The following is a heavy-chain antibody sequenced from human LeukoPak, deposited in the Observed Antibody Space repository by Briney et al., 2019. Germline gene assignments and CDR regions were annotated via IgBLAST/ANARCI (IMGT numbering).Heavy chain of an antibody. Sequence: GSLRLSCAASGFSFSTYSMSWVRQAPGKGLEWVSAVSTSGDYTYYADSVKGRFTISRDFSRNTLYVQMNSLRAEDTAVYYCAKGVSSSYRDFDRWGQGTLVTVSS. CDR2: VSTSGDYT. J-gene: IGHJ4*02. D-gene: IGHD3-22*01. CDR3: AKGVSSSYRDFDR. V-gene: IGHV3-23*01. CDR1: GFSFSTYS.